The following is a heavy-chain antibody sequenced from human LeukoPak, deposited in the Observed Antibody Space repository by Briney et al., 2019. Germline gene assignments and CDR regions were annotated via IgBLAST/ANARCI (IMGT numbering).Heavy chain of an antibody. CDR2: TYYRSQWYN. D-gene: IGHD3-16*01. Sequence: SQTLSLTCGIFGDNVSNNSAAWNWIRQSPSRGLEWLGRTYYRSQWYNDYALSVKGRITIKPDTSKNQFSLQLNSMTPEDTAVYFCARDRGDYFDYWGQGTLVTVSS. CDR1: GDNVSNNSAA. V-gene: IGHV6-1*01. J-gene: IGHJ4*02. CDR3: ARDRGDYFDY.